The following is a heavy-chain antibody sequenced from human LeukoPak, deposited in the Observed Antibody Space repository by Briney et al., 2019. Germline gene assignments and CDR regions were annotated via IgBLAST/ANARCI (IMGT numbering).Heavy chain of an antibody. CDR3: AKAGLGLGYYYYGMDV. D-gene: IGHD3/OR15-3a*01. Sequence: GGSLRLSCAASGFTFSSYAMSWVRQAPGKGLEWVSAISGSGGSTYYADSVKGRFTISRDNSKNTLYLRMNSLRAEDTAVYYCAKAGLGLGYYYYGMDVWGQGTTVTVSS. CDR1: GFTFSSYA. J-gene: IGHJ6*02. CDR2: ISGSGGST. V-gene: IGHV3-23*01.